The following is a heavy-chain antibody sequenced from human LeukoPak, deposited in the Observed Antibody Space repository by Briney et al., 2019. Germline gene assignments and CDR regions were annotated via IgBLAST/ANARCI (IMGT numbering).Heavy chain of an antibody. V-gene: IGHV4-34*01. Sequence: SETLSLTCAVYGGSFSGYYWSWIRQPPGKGLEWIGEINHSGSTNYNPSLKSRVTISVDTSKNQFSLKLSSVTAADTAVYYCARSGSYYASEIDYWGQGTLVTVSS. D-gene: IGHD1-26*01. CDR2: INHSGST. J-gene: IGHJ4*02. CDR3: ARSGSYYASEIDY. CDR1: GGSFSGYY.